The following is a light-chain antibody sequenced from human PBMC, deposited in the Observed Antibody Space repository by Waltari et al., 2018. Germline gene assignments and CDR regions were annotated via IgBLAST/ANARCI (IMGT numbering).Light chain of an antibody. V-gene: IGKV1-5*03. CDR1: QSVSTW. Sequence: DIQMTQSPSTLSASVGDRVTITCRASQSVSTWLAWYQQKPGKAPKLLIYNASSLRSGVPSRFSGSGSGTEFTLTISSLQPDDFATYYCQQYDSYLYTFGQGTKVEIQ. CDR3: QQYDSYLYT. CDR2: NAS. J-gene: IGKJ2*01.